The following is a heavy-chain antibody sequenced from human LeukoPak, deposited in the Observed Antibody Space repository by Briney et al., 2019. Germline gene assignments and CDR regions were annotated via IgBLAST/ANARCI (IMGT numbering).Heavy chain of an antibody. CDR3: ARISYCGGDCYSNYFDY. D-gene: IGHD2-21*02. V-gene: IGHV4-4*07. CDR2: IYTSGST. CDR1: GGSISSYY. J-gene: IGHJ4*02. Sequence: QPSETLSLTCTVSGGSISSYYWSWIRQPAGKGLEWIGRIYTSGSTNYNPSLKSRVTMSVDTSKKQFSLKLSSVTAADTAVYCCARISYCGGDCYSNYFDYWGQGTLVTVSS.